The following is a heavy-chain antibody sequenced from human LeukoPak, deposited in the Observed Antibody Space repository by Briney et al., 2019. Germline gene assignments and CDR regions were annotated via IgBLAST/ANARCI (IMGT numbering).Heavy chain of an antibody. J-gene: IGHJ4*02. CDR1: GFTFSSYS. CDR2: ISSSSGAI. V-gene: IGHV3-48*02. D-gene: IGHD1-26*01. Sequence: GGSLRLSCAASGFTFSSYSMYWVRQAPGKGLEWVSYISSSSGAIYYADSVKGRFTISRDNGKNSLYLQMNSLRDEDTAVYYCARDYSGNYQLLGYWGQGTLVTVSS. CDR3: ARDYSGNYQLLGY.